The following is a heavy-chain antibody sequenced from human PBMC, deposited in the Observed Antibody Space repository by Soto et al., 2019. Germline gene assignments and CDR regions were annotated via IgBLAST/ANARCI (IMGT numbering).Heavy chain of an antibody. J-gene: IGHJ6*02. CDR2: INPNSGGT. V-gene: IGHV1-2*04. CDR3: ARARGLMVRGVPYYYYYGMDV. Sequence: GASVKVSCKASGYTFTGYYMHWVRQAPGQGLEWMGWINPNSGGTNYAQKFQGWVTMTRDTSISTAYMELSRLRSDDTAVYYCARARGLMVRGVPYYYYYGMDVWGQGTTVTVSS. CDR1: GYTFTGYY. D-gene: IGHD3-10*01.